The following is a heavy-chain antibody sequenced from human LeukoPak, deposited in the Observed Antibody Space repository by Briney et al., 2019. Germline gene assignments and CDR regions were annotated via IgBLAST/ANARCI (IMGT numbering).Heavy chain of an antibody. Sequence: PGRSLRLSCAASGFTFSSYGMHWVRQAPGKGLEWVAVISYDGSNKYYADSVKGRFTISRDNSKNTLYLQMNSLRAEDTAVYYCAKSLPYCGGDCYYFDYWGQGTLVTVSS. V-gene: IGHV3-30*18. CDR1: GFTFSSYG. CDR2: ISYDGSNK. J-gene: IGHJ4*02. CDR3: AKSLPYCGGDCYYFDY. D-gene: IGHD2-21*02.